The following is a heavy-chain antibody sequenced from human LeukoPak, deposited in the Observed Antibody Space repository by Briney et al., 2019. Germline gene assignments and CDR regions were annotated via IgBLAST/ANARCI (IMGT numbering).Heavy chain of an antibody. D-gene: IGHD2-15*01. V-gene: IGHV3-23*01. Sequence: PRGSLRLSCAASGFTFSSYAMSWVRQAPGKGLEWVSSITDSGDGTYYADSVKGRFTISRDDSKNTLYLQMNSLRAEDTAVYYCAKDSPVATRWGQGTLVTVSS. CDR1: GFTFSSYA. J-gene: IGHJ4*02. CDR3: AKDSPVATR. CDR2: ITDSGDGT.